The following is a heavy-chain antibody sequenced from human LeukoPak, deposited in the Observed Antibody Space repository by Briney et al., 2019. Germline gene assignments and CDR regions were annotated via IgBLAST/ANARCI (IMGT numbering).Heavy chain of an antibody. CDR3: ARDGGPTVGGYCDY. CDR1: GFTFTSYW. D-gene: IGHD3-10*01. J-gene: IGHJ4*02. Sequence: PGGSLRLSCAASGFTFTSYWMSWVRQAPGKGLEWVANIKQDGSEKYYVASVKGRFTISRDNAKNSLYLQMNSLRAEDTAVYYGARDGGPTVGGYCDYWGQGTLVTVSS. CDR2: IKQDGSEK. V-gene: IGHV3-7*05.